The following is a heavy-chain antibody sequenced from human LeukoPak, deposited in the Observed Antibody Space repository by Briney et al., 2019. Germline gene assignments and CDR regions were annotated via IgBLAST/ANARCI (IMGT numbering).Heavy chain of an antibody. J-gene: IGHJ4*02. V-gene: IGHV4-59*08. Sequence: PSETLSLTCTVSGGPISSYYWSWIRQPPGKGLEWVGSLFHSGNTNYNPSLKSRVTISLDTSKNRVSLKLSSVTAADTAVYYCARGSSPFDYWGQGTLVTVSS. CDR1: GGPISSYY. CDR3: ARGSSPFDY. CDR2: LFHSGNT.